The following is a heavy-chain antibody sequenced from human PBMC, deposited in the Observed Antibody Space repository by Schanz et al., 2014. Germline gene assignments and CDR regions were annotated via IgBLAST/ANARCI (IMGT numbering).Heavy chain of an antibody. D-gene: IGHD7-27*01. V-gene: IGHV3-30*02. CDR2: IRFDASAK. CDR3: AKYGGELGVSFEY. J-gene: IGHJ4*02. Sequence: QVQLVESGGGVAQPGGSLRLSCAASGFSFSGYGMHWVRQAPGKGLEWVAYIRFDASAKYYGDSVEGRFTISRDNAKNTLYLQMNSLRPEDTALYYCAKYGGELGVSFEYWGQGTLVTVSS. CDR1: GFSFSGYG.